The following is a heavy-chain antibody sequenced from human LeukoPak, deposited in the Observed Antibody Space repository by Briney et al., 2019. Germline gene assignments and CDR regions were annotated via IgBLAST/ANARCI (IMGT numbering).Heavy chain of an antibody. D-gene: IGHD1-26*01. J-gene: IGHJ6*02. V-gene: IGHV3-30-3*01. CDR2: ISYDGSNK. CDR3: AREGSGSYWGRSYYYYGMDV. CDR1: GFTFSSYA. Sequence: GGSLRLSCAASGFTFSSYAMHWVRQAPGKGLEWVAVISYDGSNKYYADSVKGRFTISGDNSKNTLYLQMNSLRAEDTAVYYCAREGSGSYWGRSYYYYGMDVWGQGTTVTVSS.